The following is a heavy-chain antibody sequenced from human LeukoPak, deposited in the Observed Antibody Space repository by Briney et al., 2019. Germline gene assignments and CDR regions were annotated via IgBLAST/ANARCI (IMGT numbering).Heavy chain of an antibody. CDR1: GFTFSSYS. V-gene: IGHV3-48*01. CDR3: ARRSRLAEAFYFDY. D-gene: IGHD6-19*01. Sequence: GGSLRLSCAASGFTFSSYSMNWVRQAPGQGLEWVPYISSSSDTIYYADSVKGRFTISRDNARNSLYLQMNILRAEDTAVYYCARRSRLAEAFYFDYWGQGTLVTVSS. CDR2: ISSSSDTI. J-gene: IGHJ4*02.